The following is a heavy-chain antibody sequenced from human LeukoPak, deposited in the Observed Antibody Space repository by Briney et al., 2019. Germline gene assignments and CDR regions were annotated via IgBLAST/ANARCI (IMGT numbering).Heavy chain of an antibody. Sequence: SVKVSCKASGGTFSSYAISWVRQAPGQGLEWMGGIIPIFGTANYAQKFQGRVTITTDESTSTAYMELSSLRSEDTAVYYCARTGGYSSSWYDYCYYYMDVWGKGTTVTVSS. CDR3: ARTGGYSSSWYDYCYYYMDV. J-gene: IGHJ6*03. CDR2: IIPIFGTA. V-gene: IGHV1-69*05. CDR1: GGTFSSYA. D-gene: IGHD6-13*01.